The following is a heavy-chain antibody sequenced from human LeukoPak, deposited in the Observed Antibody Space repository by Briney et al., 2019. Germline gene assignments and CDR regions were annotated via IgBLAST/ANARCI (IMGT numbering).Heavy chain of an antibody. Sequence: PGGSLRLFCAASGFTFSSYAMSWVRQAPGRGLEWVSANSGSGGSTYYADSVKGRFTISRDNSKTTLYLQMNSLRAEDTAVYYCAKDCRMPNYAEGFDYWGQGTLVTVSS. D-gene: IGHD1-7*01. CDR1: GFTFSSYA. J-gene: IGHJ4*02. CDR2: NSGSGGST. V-gene: IGHV3-23*01. CDR3: AKDCRMPNYAEGFDY.